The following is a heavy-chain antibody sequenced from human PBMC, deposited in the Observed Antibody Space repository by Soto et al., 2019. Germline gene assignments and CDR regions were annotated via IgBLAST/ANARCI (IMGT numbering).Heavy chain of an antibody. Sequence: QVQLVQSGAEVKKPGSSVKVSCKASGGTFSSYAISWVRQAPGQGLEWMGGIIPISDTTNYAQKFQGRVTITADESTRTAYMELSSLRSEYTAVYYCARSQGSSTSLEIYYYYYYGMDVWGQGTTVTVSS. CDR2: IIPISDTT. V-gene: IGHV1-69*01. D-gene: IGHD2-2*01. CDR1: GGTFSSYA. J-gene: IGHJ6*02. CDR3: ARSQGSSTSLEIYYYYYYGMDV.